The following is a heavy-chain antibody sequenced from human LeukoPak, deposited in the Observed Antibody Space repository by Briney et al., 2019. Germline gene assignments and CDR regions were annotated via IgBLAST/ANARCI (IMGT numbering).Heavy chain of an antibody. CDR3: ARVRYGDRFDY. D-gene: IGHD4-17*01. V-gene: IGHV4-59*01. Sequence: SETLSLTCTVSGGSISSYYWSWIRQPPGKGLEWIGYIYYSGSTNYNPSLKSRVTISVDTSKNQFSLKLSSVTAADTAVYYCARVRYGDRFDYWGQGTQVTVSS. CDR2: IYYSGST. J-gene: IGHJ4*02. CDR1: GGSISSYY.